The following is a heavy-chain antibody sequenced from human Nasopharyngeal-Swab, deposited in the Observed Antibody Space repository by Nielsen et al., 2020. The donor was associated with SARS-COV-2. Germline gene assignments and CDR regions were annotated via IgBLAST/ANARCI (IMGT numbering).Heavy chain of an antibody. CDR3: ARDDTAMATGFDY. Sequence: VSLRLSCTVSGGSISSYYWSWIRPPPGKGLEWIGYIFHSGSTNYNPSLKSRVTISVDTSKNQFSLRLSSVTAADTAVYYCARDDTAMATGFDYWGQGVLVTVSS. D-gene: IGHD5-18*01. CDR1: GGSISSYY. V-gene: IGHV4-59*01. CDR2: IFHSGST. J-gene: IGHJ4*02.